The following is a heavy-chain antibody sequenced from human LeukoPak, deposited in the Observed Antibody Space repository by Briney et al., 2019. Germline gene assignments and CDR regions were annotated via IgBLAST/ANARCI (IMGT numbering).Heavy chain of an antibody. Sequence: GRSLRLSCAASGFTFSSYGMHWVRQAPGKGLEWVAVISYDGSNKYYADSVKGRSTISRDNSKNTLYLQMNSLRAEDTAVYYCAKSISTYYYGSGSYNYAFDIWGQGTMVTVSS. D-gene: IGHD3-10*01. CDR2: ISYDGSNK. V-gene: IGHV3-30*18. CDR1: GFTFSSYG. CDR3: AKSISTYYYGSGSYNYAFDI. J-gene: IGHJ3*02.